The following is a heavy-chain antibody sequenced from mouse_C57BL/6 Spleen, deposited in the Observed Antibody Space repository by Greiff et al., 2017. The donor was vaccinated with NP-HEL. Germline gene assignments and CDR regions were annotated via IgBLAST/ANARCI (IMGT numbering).Heavy chain of an antibody. CDR1: GFTFTDYY. CDR2: IRNKANGYTT. V-gene: IGHV7-3*01. CDR3: ASLYGYAMDY. D-gene: IGHD1-1*01. J-gene: IGHJ4*01. Sequence: DVQLVESGGGLVQPGGSLSLSCAASGFTFTDYYMSWVRQPPGKALEWLGFIRNKANGYTTEYSASVKGRFTISRDNSQRILYLQMNALRAEDSATYYCASLYGYAMDYWGQGTSVTVSS.